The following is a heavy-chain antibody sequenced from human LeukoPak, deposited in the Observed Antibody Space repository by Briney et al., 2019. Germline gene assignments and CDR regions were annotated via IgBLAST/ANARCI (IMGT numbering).Heavy chain of an antibody. CDR2: KGEDGSEK. D-gene: IGHD3-10*01. CDR3: ARKTYYYDSGSYSKSYYFDY. Sequence: GGSLRLSCAASGFTFSSYWMAWVRQPPGKGLEWVASKGEDGSEKHYVDSVKGRFTISRDNAKNSLFLQLNSLRAEDTAVYYCARKTYYYDSGSYSKSYYFDYWGQGTLVTVSS. J-gene: IGHJ4*02. CDR1: GFTFSSYW. V-gene: IGHV3-7*02.